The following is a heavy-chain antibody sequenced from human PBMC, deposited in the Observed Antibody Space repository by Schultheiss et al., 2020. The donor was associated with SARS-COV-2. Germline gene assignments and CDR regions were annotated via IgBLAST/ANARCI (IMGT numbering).Heavy chain of an antibody. Sequence: GGSLRLSCAASGFTFSSYGMHWVRQAPGKGLEWVAVIWYDGSNKYYADSVKGRFTISRDNSKSTLYLQMNSLRAEDTAVYYCAKPLRYCSSTSCYAVTGNWGQGTLVTVSS. CDR1: GFTFSSYG. CDR2: IWYDGSNK. J-gene: IGHJ4*02. CDR3: AKPLRYCSSTSCYAVTGN. V-gene: IGHV3-33*06. D-gene: IGHD2-2*01.